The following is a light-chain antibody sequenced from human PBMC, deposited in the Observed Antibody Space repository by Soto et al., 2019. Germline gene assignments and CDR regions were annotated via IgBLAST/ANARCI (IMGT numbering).Light chain of an antibody. V-gene: IGLV2-11*01. J-gene: IGLJ1*01. CDR2: DVS. Sequence: QSVLTQPRSVSGSPGQSVTISCTGTSSDVGGYNYVSWYQQHPGKAPELMIYDVSKRPSGVPDRFSGSKSGNTASLTISGLQAEDEADYYCHLKVFGTGTKVTVL. CDR1: SSDVGGYNY. CDR3: HLKV.